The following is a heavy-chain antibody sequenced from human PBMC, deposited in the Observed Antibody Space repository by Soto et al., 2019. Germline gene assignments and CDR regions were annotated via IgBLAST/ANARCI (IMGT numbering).Heavy chain of an antibody. CDR2: VRHTGST. V-gene: IGHV4-4*02. D-gene: IGHD2-15*01. J-gene: IGHJ4*02. CDR3: TRRPYRSTSGGIDY. Sequence: SETLSLTCAVSRASIASDQWWIWIRHPPGKGLEWIAEVRHTGSTEYSPSLRSRVTISVDKSKNQISLKVSSVTAADTAVYYCTRRPYRSTSGGIDYWGQGTLVT. CDR1: RASIASDQW.